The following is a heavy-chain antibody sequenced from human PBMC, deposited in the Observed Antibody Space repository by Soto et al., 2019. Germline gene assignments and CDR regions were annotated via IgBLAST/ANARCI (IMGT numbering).Heavy chain of an antibody. Sequence: ASVKVSCKASGYTFTSYGISWVRQAPGQGLEWLGRINACVGSTSYAQKLQGRVTMTTDTSTSTAYMELRSLRSDDTAVYYCVYVPSDYYYYYGMDVWGQGTTVTVSS. CDR2: INACVGST. J-gene: IGHJ6*02. CDR1: GYTFTSYG. CDR3: VYVPSDYYYYYGMDV. D-gene: IGHD2-8*01. V-gene: IGHV1-18*01.